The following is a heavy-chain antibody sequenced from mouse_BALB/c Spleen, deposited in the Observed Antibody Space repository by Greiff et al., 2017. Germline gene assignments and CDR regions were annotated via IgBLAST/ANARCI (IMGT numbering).Heavy chain of an antibody. J-gene: IGHJ2*01. V-gene: IGHV3-6*02. CDR1: GYSITSGYY. Sequence: EVKLMESGPGLVKPSQSLSLTCSVTGYSITSGYYWNWIRQFPGNKLEWMGYISYDGSNNYNPSLKNRISITRDTSKNQFFLKLNSVTTEDTATYYCARERGYDYDVDYWGQGTTLTVSS. CDR3: ARERGYDYDVDY. CDR2: ISYDGSN. D-gene: IGHD2-4*01.